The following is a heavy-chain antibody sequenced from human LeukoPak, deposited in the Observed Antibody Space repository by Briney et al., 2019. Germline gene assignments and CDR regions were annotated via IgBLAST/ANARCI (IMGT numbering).Heavy chain of an antibody. CDR2: INHSGST. J-gene: IGHJ6*04. V-gene: IGHV4-34*01. Sequence: SEILSLTCAVYGGSFSGYYRSWIRQPPGKGLEWIGEINHSGSTNYNPSLKSRVTISVDTSKNQFSLKLSSVTAADTAVYYCARGRIQLWSGNYYYGMDVWGKGTTVTVSS. D-gene: IGHD5-18*01. CDR3: ARGRIQLWSGNYYYGMDV. CDR1: GGSFSGYY.